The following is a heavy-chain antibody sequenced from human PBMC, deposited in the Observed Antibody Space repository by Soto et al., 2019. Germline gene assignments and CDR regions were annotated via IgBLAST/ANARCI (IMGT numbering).Heavy chain of an antibody. V-gene: IGHV4-4*02. D-gene: IGHD2-21*02. CDR2: IYHSGST. CDR3: ARVSGVTASPFDS. J-gene: IGHJ4*02. CDR1: GGSISSGNW. Sequence: QVQLQESGPGLVKPSGTLSLTCAVFGGSISSGNWWSWVRQPPGEGLEWIGQIYHSGSTHYNPSLKRRVSISVDKSKNQFSLNLRSVTAADTAIYFCARVSGVTASPFDSWGQGTLVTVSS.